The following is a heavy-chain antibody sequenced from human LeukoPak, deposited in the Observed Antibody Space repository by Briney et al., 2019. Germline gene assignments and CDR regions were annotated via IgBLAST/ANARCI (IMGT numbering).Heavy chain of an antibody. V-gene: IGHV4-4*07. CDR3: ARLIAVAPHYYFDY. CDR1: GGSISSYS. J-gene: IGHJ4*02. D-gene: IGHD6-19*01. CDR2: IYSNGNT. Sequence: SETLSLTCTVSGGSISSYSWSWIRQPAGKGLEWIGRIYSNGNTNYNPSLKSRVTMSVDTSENQFSLKLSSVTAADTAVYYCARLIAVAPHYYFDYWGQGTLVTVSS.